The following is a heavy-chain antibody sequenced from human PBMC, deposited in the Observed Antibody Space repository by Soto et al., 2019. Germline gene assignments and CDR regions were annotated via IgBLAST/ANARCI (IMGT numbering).Heavy chain of an antibody. Sequence: GASVKVSCKVSGYTLTELSMHWVRQAPGKGLEWMGGFDPEDGETIYAQKFQGRVTMTEDTSTDTAYMELSSLRSEDTAVYYCATHPRNYDILTGYYWEDYWGQGTLVTVSS. CDR2: FDPEDGET. D-gene: IGHD3-9*01. CDR1: GYTLTELS. J-gene: IGHJ4*02. CDR3: ATHPRNYDILTGYYWEDY. V-gene: IGHV1-24*01.